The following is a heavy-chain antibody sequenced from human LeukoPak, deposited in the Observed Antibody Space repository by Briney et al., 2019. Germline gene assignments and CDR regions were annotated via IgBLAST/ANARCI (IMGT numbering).Heavy chain of an antibody. CDR1: GGSISSYY. Sequence: SETLSLTCTVSGGSISSYYWSWIRQPAGKGLEWIGRIYTSGSTNYNPSLKSRVTMSVDTSKNQFSLKLSSVTAADTAVYYCARECGSGSYCHDAFDIWGQGTMVTVSS. CDR3: ARECGSGSYCHDAFDI. CDR2: IYTSGST. J-gene: IGHJ3*02. V-gene: IGHV4-4*07. D-gene: IGHD1-26*01.